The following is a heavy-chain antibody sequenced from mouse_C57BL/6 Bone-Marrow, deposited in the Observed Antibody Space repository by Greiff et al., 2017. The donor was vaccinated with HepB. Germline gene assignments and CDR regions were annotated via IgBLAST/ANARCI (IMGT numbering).Heavy chain of an antibody. CDR3: ARLGAWFAY. CDR1: GFTFSSYA. V-gene: IGHV5-4*01. J-gene: IGHJ3*01. Sequence: EVQLVESGGGLVKPGGSLKLSCAASGFTFSSYAMSWVRQTREKRLEWVATISDGGSYTYYPDNVKGRFTISRDNAKNNLYLQMSHLKSEDTAMYYCARLGAWFAYWGQGTLVTVSA. D-gene: IGHD4-1*01. CDR2: ISDGGSYT.